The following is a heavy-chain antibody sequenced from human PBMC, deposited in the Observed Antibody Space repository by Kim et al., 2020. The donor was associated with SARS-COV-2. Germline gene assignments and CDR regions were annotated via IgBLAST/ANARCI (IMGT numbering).Heavy chain of an antibody. Sequence: GGSLRLSCAASGFTFSSYGMHWVRQAPGKGLEWVAVISYDGSNKYYADSVKGRFTISRDNSKNTLYLQMNSLRAEDTAVYYCAKEESQPFGSGSPLLQHWGQGTLVTVSS. D-gene: IGHD3-10*01. CDR3: AKEESQPFGSGSPLLQH. V-gene: IGHV3-30*18. CDR1: GFTFSSYG. J-gene: IGHJ1*01. CDR2: ISYDGSNK.